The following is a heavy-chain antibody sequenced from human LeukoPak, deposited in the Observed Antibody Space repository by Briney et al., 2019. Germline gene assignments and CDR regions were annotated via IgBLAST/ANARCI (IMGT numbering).Heavy chain of an antibody. CDR3: ARGPYYYGSGRFDY. CDR1: GYTFTGYY. CDR2: INPDSGGT. V-gene: IGHV1-2*02. J-gene: IGHJ4*02. D-gene: IGHD3-10*01. Sequence: GASVKVSCKASGYTFTGYYIHWVRQAPGQGLEWMGWINPDSGGTNYAQKFQGRVTMTRDTSISTAYMDLSSLRSDDTAVYYCARGPYYYGSGRFDYWGRGTLVTVSS.